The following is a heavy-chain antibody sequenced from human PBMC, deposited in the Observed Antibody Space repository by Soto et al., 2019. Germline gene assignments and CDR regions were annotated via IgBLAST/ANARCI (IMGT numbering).Heavy chain of an antibody. CDR3: AKEVPEGGPGHPYNWFDP. V-gene: IGHV3-23*01. Sequence: PGGSLRLSCAASGFTFSSYAMSWVRQAPGKGLEWVSAISGSGGSTYYADSVKGRFTISRDNSKNTLYLQMNSLRAEDTAVYYCAKEVPEGGPGHPYNWFDPWGQGTLVTVSS. CDR1: GFTFSSYA. J-gene: IGHJ5*02. D-gene: IGHD3-16*01. CDR2: ISGSGGST.